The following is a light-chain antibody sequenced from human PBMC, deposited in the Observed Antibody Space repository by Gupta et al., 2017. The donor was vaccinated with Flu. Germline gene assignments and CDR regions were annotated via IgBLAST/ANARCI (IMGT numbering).Light chain of an antibody. V-gene: IGKV2-24*01. J-gene: IGKJ2*01. Sequence: IVLTQTPLSSPVTLGQPASISCGSSQSLVHSDGHTYLSWLQQRPGQPPRLLIYQISNRFSGVPDRFSGSGAGTDFTLKITRVEAEDVGIYYCMQATQFPYTFGQGTKLEIK. CDR2: QIS. CDR3: MQATQFPYT. CDR1: QSLVHSDGHTY.